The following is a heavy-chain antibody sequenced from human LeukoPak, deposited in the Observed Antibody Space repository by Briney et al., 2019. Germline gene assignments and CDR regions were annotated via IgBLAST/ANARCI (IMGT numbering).Heavy chain of an antibody. V-gene: IGHV3-30*04. CDR2: ISSDGSNK. CDR3: AGVMTGFFYYMDV. J-gene: IGHJ6*03. D-gene: IGHD3-9*01. Sequence: PGRSLRLSCAVSGFTIDTDAMHWVRQAPGKGLEWVAIISSDGSNKLYADSVKGRFTISRDNSKHTVYLQMSSLRYDDTAVYYCAGVMTGFFYYMDVWGKGTSVTISS. CDR1: GFTIDTDA.